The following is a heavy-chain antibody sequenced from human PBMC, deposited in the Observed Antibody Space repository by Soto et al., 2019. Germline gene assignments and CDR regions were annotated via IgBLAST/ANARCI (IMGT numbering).Heavy chain of an antibody. CDR1: GGSISSGDYY. V-gene: IGHV4-30-4*01. CDR2: IYYSGST. CDR3: ARRGMYYDFWSGYYSYYYYAMDV. J-gene: IGHJ6*02. Sequence: ILSLNCTVSGGSISSGDYYWSWIRQPPGKGLEWIGFIYYSGSTYYNPSLKSRVTISVDTSKNHFSLKLSSVTAADTAVYYCARRGMYYDFWSGYYSYYYYAMDVWGQGTTVTVSS. D-gene: IGHD3-3*01.